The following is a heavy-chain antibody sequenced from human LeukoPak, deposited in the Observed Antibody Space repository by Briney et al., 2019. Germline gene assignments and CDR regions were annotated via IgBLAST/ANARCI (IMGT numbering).Heavy chain of an antibody. V-gene: IGHV4-30-2*01. CDR2: IYHSGST. Sequence: PSETLSLTCAVSGGSISSGGYSWSWIRQPPGKGLEWIGYIYHSGSTYYNPSLKSRVTISVDRSKNQFSLKLSSVTAADTAVYYCARGGNGFGELSGYYGMDVWGQGTTVTVSS. CDR3: ARGGNGFGELSGYYGMDV. CDR1: GGSISSGGYS. J-gene: IGHJ6*02. D-gene: IGHD3-10*01.